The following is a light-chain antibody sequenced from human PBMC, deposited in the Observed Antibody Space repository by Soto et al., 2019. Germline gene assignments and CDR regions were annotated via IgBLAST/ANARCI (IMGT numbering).Light chain of an antibody. Sequence: EIVLTQSPGTLSLSPGERATLSCRASQSVSSSYLAWYQQKPGQAPRLLIYGASSRATGILDRFSGSGSGTDFPHTISRLEHEDFAVYYCQQYGSSPTWTFCQGTKVEIK. V-gene: IGKV3-20*01. J-gene: IGKJ1*01. CDR2: GAS. CDR3: QQYGSSPTWT. CDR1: QSVSSSY.